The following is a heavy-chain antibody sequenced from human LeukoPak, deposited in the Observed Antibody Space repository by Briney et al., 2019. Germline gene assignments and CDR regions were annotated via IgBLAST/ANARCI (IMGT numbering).Heavy chain of an antibody. CDR3: AKAHTTVTTYAAFDI. V-gene: IGHV4-34*01. Sequence: PSETLSLTCAVYGGSFSGYYWSWIRQPPGKGLEWIGEINHSGSTNYNPSLKSRVTISVDTSKNQFSLKLSSVTAADTAVYYCAKAHTTVTTYAAFDIWGQGTMVTVSS. J-gene: IGHJ3*02. D-gene: IGHD4-17*01. CDR2: INHSGST. CDR1: GGSFSGYY.